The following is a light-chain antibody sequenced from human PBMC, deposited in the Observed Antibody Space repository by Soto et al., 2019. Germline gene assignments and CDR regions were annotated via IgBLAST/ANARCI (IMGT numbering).Light chain of an antibody. Sequence: DIQMTQSPSTLSASVGDRVTITCRASQSISTWLAWYQQKPGKAPKLLIYKASSLEGGVPSRFSGSGSGTEFTLTINNLQPDDFATYYCQQYLNRWKVGQGTKVDIK. J-gene: IGKJ1*01. CDR1: QSISTW. V-gene: IGKV1-5*03. CDR3: QQYLNRWK. CDR2: KAS.